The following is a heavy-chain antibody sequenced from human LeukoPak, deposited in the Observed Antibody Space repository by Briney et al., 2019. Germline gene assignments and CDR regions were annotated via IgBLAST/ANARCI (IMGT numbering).Heavy chain of an antibody. CDR2: MYTLGNT. Sequence: GGSLRLSCAASGFTVSTNYMTWIRQAPGKGLEWVSVMYTLGNTNYADSVRGRFTISRDNSKTTLYLQMNSLRAEDTAVYYCGKENWVYNWKYDSSGSGINYWGQGTRVTVSS. CDR1: GFTVSTNY. CDR3: GKENWVYNWKYDSSGSGINY. D-gene: IGHD3-22*01. V-gene: IGHV3-53*01. J-gene: IGHJ4*02.